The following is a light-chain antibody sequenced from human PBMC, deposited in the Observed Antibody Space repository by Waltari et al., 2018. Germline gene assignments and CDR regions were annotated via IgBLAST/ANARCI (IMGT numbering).Light chain of an antibody. J-gene: IGKJ3*01. Sequence: DVQMTQPPSSLSASIGDRVTITCRASRHISNYLAWFQQKPGKAPKSLIYAATSLQSGVASRFSSSGSATYFTLTSSSLHPEDFATYYYQQYNIFPSAFGPGTRVEIK. CDR1: RHISNY. V-gene: IGKV1-16*01. CDR3: QQYNIFPSA. CDR2: AAT.